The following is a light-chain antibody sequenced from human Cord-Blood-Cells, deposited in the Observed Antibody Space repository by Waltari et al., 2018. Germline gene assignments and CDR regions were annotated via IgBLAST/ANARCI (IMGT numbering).Light chain of an antibody. Sequence: DIVMTQSPLSLPVTPGEPASISCRSSQSLLHSNGYNYLDWYLQKPGQSPQLLIYLGSNRASWVPDRFSGSGSGTDFTLKISRVEAEDVGVYYCMQALQRGTFGGGTKVEIK. CDR2: LGS. V-gene: IGKV2-28*01. J-gene: IGKJ4*01. CDR1: QSLLHSNGYNY. CDR3: MQALQRGT.